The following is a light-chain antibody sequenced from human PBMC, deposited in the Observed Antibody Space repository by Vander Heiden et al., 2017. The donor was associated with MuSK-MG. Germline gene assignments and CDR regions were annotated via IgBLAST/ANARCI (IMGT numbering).Light chain of an antibody. Sequence: EIQMAQSPSNLSASLGDRVTITCRASQSITTWLAWFAQKPGKAPKLLISTASSSESGVPSRFRGRGPGTEFTLTIRSLQPDDLATYYCQQDYAYPRTFGQGTKVEI. CDR2: TAS. V-gene: IGKV1-5*01. J-gene: IGKJ1*01. CDR1: QSITTW. CDR3: QQDYAYPRT.